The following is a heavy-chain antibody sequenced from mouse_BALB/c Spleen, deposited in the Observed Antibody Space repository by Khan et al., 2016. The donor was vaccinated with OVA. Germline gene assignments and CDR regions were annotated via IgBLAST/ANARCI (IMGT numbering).Heavy chain of an antibody. V-gene: IGHV3-2*02. CDR2: ISYSGNT. CDR1: GYSITSEFA. Sequence: ASRSLSLTCTVTGYSITSEFAWNWIRQFPGNKLEWMGYISYSGNTRYNPSLKSLISITRDTSRNQFFLQLNSVTTEDTATYYCARKDYYDYDPFTYWGQGTLVTVSA. CDR3: ARKDYYDYDPFTY. J-gene: IGHJ3*01. D-gene: IGHD2-4*01.